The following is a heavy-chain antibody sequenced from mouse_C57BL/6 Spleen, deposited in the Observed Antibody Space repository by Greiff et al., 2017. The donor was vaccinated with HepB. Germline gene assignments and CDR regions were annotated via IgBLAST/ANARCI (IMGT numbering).Heavy chain of an antibody. CDR3: AREGITTVVAEDY. CDR2: IDPSDSYT. D-gene: IGHD1-1*01. Sequence: QVQLQQPGAELVRPGPSVKLSCKASGYTFTSYWLHWVKQRPGQGLEWIGVIDPSDSYTNYNQKFKGKATLTVDTSSSTAYMQLSSLTSEDSAVYYCAREGITTVVAEDYWGQGTTLTVAS. V-gene: IGHV1-59*01. J-gene: IGHJ2*01. CDR1: GYTFTSYW.